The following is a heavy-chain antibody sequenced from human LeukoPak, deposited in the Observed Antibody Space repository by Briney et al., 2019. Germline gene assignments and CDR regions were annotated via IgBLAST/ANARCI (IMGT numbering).Heavy chain of an antibody. Sequence: PGGSLRLSCAASGLTFSSYAMSSVRQAPGKGLEWVPAISGSGCSTYYADSVKGRFTISRDNPKNTLYLQMNSLRAEDTAVYYCARDLHYYGSGSYRGYYFDYWGQGTLVTVSS. CDR1: GLTFSSYA. V-gene: IGHV3-23*01. CDR3: ARDLHYYGSGSYRGYYFDY. CDR2: ISGSGCST. J-gene: IGHJ4*02. D-gene: IGHD3-10*01.